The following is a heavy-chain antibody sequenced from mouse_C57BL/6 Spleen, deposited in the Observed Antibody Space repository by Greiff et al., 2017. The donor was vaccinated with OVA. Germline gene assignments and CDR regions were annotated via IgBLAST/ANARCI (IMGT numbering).Heavy chain of an antibody. V-gene: IGHV3-6*01. CDR3: ARVTTVPDYFDY. Sequence: EVQRVESGPGLVKPSQSLSLTCSVTGYSITSGYYWNWIRQFPGNKLEWMGYISYDGSNNYNPSLKNRISITRDTSKNQFFLKLNSVTTEDTATYYCARVTTVPDYFDYWGQGTTLTVSS. J-gene: IGHJ2*01. D-gene: IGHD1-1*01. CDR2: ISYDGSN. CDR1: GYSITSGYY.